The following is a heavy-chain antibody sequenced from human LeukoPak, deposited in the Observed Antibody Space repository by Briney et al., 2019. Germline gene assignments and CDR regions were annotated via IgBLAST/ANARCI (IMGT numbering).Heavy chain of an antibody. CDR2: ISLDGSDT. J-gene: IGHJ1*01. D-gene: IGHD1-26*01. V-gene: IGHV3-74*01. CDR1: GFTFSSYW. CDR3: ASVCSGSFYPDNFQH. Sequence: PGGSLRLSCAASGFTFSSYWMHWVRQAPGKGLVWVSRISLDGSDTTYADSVRGRFTISRDNAKNTLYLQMNSLRAEDTAVYYCASVCSGSFYPDNFQHWGQGTLVTVSS.